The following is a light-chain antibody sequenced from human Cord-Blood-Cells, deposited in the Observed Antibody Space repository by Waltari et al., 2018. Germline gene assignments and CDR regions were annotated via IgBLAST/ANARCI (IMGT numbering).Light chain of an antibody. CDR3: QQYGSSQFT. V-gene: IGKV3-20*01. J-gene: IGKJ3*01. CDR1: QRVSSSY. CDR2: GAS. Sequence: EIVLTQSPGTLSLSTGERATLSCRASQRVSSSYLAWYQQKPGQAPRLLIYGASSRATGIPDRFSGSGSGTDFTLTISRLEPEDFAVYYCQQYGSSQFTFGPGTKVDIK.